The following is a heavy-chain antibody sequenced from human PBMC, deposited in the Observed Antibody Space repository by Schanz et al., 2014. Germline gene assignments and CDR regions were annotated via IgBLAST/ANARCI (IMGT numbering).Heavy chain of an antibody. V-gene: IGHV3-7*01. D-gene: IGHD3-3*01. CDR3: ARGVRIDY. Sequence: EVQLVESGGGLVQPGGSLRLSCVVSGFNFRNYWMSWVRQAPGKGLEWVANIKQDGSEKYYVDSVKGRFTISRDNAKNSLYLQMNSLTAEDTAVYYCARGVRIDYWGQGTLVTVSS. J-gene: IGHJ4*02. CDR1: GFNFRNYW. CDR2: IKQDGSEK.